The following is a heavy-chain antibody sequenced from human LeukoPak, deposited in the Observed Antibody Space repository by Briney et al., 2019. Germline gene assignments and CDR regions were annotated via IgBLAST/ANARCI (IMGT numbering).Heavy chain of an antibody. CDR2: IIPIFGTA. D-gene: IGHD3-3*01. V-gene: IGHV1-69*13. J-gene: IGHJ6*02. CDR1: GGTFSSYA. CDR3: ATSVVRGYYDFWSGYYKYGMDV. Sequence: SVKVSCKASGGTFSSYAISWVRQAPGQGLEWMGGIIPIFGTANYAQKFQGRVTITADESTSTAYMELSSLRSEDTAVYYCATSVVRGYYDFWSGYYKYGMDVWGQGTTVTVSS.